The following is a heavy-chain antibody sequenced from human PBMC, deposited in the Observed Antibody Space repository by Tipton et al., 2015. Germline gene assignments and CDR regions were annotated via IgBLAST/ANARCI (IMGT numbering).Heavy chain of an antibody. V-gene: IGHV4-59*01. CDR3: ARCYEGPTQWPDVFDF. D-gene: IGHD6-19*01. CDR1: GGFISNYF. J-gene: IGHJ3*01. Sequence: TLSLTCSVSGGFISNYFWGWIRQSPGKGLEWIGHINNIGRLNYNPSLQTRVTMSVDTSKIQVSLKLNSVTAADTAVYYCARCYEGPTQWPDVFDFWGQGIMVTVSS. CDR2: INNIGRL.